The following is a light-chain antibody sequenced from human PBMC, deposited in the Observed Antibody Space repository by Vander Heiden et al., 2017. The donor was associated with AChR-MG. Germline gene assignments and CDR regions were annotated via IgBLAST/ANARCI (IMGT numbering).Light chain of an antibody. CDR3: QQDNNWPET. Sequence: EIVMTQSPATLSVSPGERATLSCRASESVRSHLAWYQQKPGQAPRPLIYTATTRATGTPARFSGSGSGTDFTLTISSLQSEDFAIYYCQQDNNWPETFGQGTKVEIK. J-gene: IGKJ1*01. V-gene: IGKV3D-15*01. CDR1: ESVRSH. CDR2: TAT.